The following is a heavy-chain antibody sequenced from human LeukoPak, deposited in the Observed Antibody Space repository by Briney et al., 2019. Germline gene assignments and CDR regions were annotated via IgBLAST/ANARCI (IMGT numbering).Heavy chain of an antibody. CDR2: ITSSSTI. J-gene: IGHJ3*02. Sequence: GGSLRLSCAASGFTFSSYTMNWVRQAPGKGLEWVSYITSSSTIYYAEYADSVKGRFTISRDNAKNSLYLQMNSLRAEDTAVYYCARFGGHSKGAFDIWGQGTMVTVSS. D-gene: IGHD3-10*01. CDR3: ARFGGHSKGAFDI. CDR1: GFTFSSYT. V-gene: IGHV3-48*01.